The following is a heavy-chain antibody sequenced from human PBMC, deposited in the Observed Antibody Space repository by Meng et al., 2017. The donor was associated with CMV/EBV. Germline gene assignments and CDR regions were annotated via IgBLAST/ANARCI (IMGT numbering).Heavy chain of an antibody. CDR1: GGSFSGYY. CDR3: ARGAHCSSTSCYHI. CDR2: INHSGST. V-gene: IGHV4-34*01. Sequence: SETLSLTCAVYGGSFSGYYWSWIRQPPGKGLEWIGEINHSGSTNYNPSLKSRVTISVDTSKNQFSLKLSSVTAADTAVYYCARGAHCSSTSCYHIWGQGTLVTVSS. D-gene: IGHD2-2*01. J-gene: IGHJ4*02.